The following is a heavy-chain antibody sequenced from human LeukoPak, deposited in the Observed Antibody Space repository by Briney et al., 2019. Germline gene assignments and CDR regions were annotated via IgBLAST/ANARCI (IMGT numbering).Heavy chain of an antibody. Sequence: GGSLRLSCAASGFTFSSYSMNWVRQAPGKGLEWVSYISSSSSTIYYADSVKGRFTISRDNAKNSLYLQMNSLRAEDTAVYYCARDCAYDILTGYYNYFDYWGQGTLVTVSS. CDR1: GFTFSSYS. CDR3: ARDCAYDILTGYYNYFDY. CDR2: ISSSSSTI. D-gene: IGHD3-9*01. V-gene: IGHV3-48*01. J-gene: IGHJ4*02.